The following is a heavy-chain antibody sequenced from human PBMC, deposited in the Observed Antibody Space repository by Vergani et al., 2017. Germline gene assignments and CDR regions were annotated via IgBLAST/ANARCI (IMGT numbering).Heavy chain of an antibody. CDR1: GFTLSSHA. Sequence: EVQLLQSEGAVVQPGGSLRLSCVASGFTLSSHAMSWVRQGHGQGLELVSSIKNTGDSTHYADSVKGRLTISRDKSKKTLYLQMNSRGVEETAVYYCGGGSDYYNWGQGTLVTVSS. CDR2: IKNTGDST. D-gene: IGHD4-17*01. J-gene: IGHJ4*02. CDR3: GGGSDYYN. V-gene: IGHV3-23*01.